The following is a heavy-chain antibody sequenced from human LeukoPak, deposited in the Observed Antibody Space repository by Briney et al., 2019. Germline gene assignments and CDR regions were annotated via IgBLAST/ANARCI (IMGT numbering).Heavy chain of an antibody. CDR2: ISAYYGNT. D-gene: IGHD4-17*01. J-gene: IGHJ4*02. Sequence: GASVKVSCKASGYTFTSYAIHWVRQAPGQRLEWMGWISAYYGNTNYAQKLQGRVTMTTDTSTSTAYMELRSLRSDDTAVYYCARAESGSMTTVTTVDYWGQGTLVTVSS. CDR1: GYTFTSYA. CDR3: ARAESGSMTTVTTVDY. V-gene: IGHV1-18*01.